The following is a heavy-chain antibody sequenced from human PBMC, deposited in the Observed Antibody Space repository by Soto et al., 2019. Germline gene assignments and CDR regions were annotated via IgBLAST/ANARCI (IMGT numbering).Heavy chain of an antibody. CDR3: ARDVAYDSSGYSPLAFDY. Sequence: GGSLRLSCAASGFTFSSYGMHWVRQAPGKGLEWVAVIWYDGSNKYYADSVKGRFTISRDNSKNTLYLQMNSLRAEDTAVYYCARDVAYDSSGYSPLAFDYWGQGTLVTVSS. J-gene: IGHJ4*02. V-gene: IGHV3-33*01. CDR1: GFTFSSYG. D-gene: IGHD3-22*01. CDR2: IWYDGSNK.